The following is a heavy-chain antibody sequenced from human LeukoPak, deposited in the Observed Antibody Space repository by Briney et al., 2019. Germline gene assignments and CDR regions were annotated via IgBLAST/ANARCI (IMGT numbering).Heavy chain of an antibody. CDR2: IKQDGSEK. V-gene: IGHV3-7*01. J-gene: IGHJ6*03. CDR1: GFTFSNYW. Sequence: GGSLRLSCAASGFTFSNYWMSWVRQAPGKGLEWVANIKQDGSEKYYVDSVKGRFTISRDNAKNSLYLQMNSLRAEDTAVYYCASNGRFPYYYYYMDVWGKGTTVTVSS. D-gene: IGHD4-17*01. CDR3: ASNGRFPYYYYYMDV.